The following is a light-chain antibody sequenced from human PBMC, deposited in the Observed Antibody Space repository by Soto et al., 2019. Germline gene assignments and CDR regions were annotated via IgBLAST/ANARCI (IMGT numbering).Light chain of an antibody. J-gene: IGLJ2*01. Sequence: QSVLTQPPSASGSPGQSVTISCTGTSSDVGGYKYVSWYQQHPGKAPKLMIYEVSKRPSGVPDRFSGSKSGNTASLTVSGLQAEDEADYYCVAWDDSLNGHVVFGGGTKVTVL. CDR2: EVS. V-gene: IGLV2-8*01. CDR1: SSDVGGYKY. CDR3: VAWDDSLNGHVV.